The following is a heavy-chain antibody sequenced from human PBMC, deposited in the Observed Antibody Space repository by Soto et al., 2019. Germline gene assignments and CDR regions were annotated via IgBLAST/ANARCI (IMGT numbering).Heavy chain of an antibody. D-gene: IGHD2-15*01. CDR3: ARSGGARYGMDV. CDR2: TYYRSKLCN. Sequence: PSQTLSLTCAISGDSVSSNSAAWNWIRQSPSRGLEWLGRTYYRSKLCNGYAVSLKSRITINPDTSKNQFSLQLNSVTPEDTAVYYCARSGGARYGMDVWGQGTTVTVSS. V-gene: IGHV6-1*01. J-gene: IGHJ6*02. CDR1: GDSVSSNSAA.